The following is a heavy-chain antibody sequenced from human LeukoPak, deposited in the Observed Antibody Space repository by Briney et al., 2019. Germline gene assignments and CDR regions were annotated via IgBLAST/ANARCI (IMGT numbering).Heavy chain of an antibody. J-gene: IGHJ4*02. CDR2: ISSSGST. D-gene: IGHD7-27*01. V-gene: IGHV4-61*02. CDR1: GDSISSGDYY. CDR3: ARVSGDRAFDY. Sequence: PSETLSLTCTVSGDSISSGDYYWSWIRQPAGKGLEWIGRISSSGSTNYNPSLKSRVTISVDTSKNQFSLKLSSVTAADTAVYYCARVSGDRAFDYWGQGTLVTVSS.